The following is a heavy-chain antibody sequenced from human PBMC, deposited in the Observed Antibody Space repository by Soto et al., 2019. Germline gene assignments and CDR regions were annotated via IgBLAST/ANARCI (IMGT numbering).Heavy chain of an antibody. CDR3: ARELAARTEGAFDI. CDR1: GGSFSGYY. D-gene: IGHD6-6*01. Sequence: SETLSLTCAVYGGSFSGYYWSWIRQPPGKGLEWIGEINHSGSTNYNPSLKSRVTISVDTSKNQFSLKLSSVTAADTAVYYCARELAARTEGAFDIWGQGTMVTVSS. CDR2: INHSGST. V-gene: IGHV4-34*01. J-gene: IGHJ3*02.